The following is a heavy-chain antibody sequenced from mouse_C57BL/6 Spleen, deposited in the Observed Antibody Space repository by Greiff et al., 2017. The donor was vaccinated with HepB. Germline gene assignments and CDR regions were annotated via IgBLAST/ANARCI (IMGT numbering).Heavy chain of an antibody. CDR2: ISYDGSN. CDR3: ARGTMVRGWYFDV. J-gene: IGHJ1*03. V-gene: IGHV3-6*01. CDR1: GYSITSGYY. D-gene: IGHD2-2*01. Sequence: EVQRVESGPGLVKPSQSLSLTCSVTGYSITSGYYWNWIRQFPGNKLEWMGYISYDGSNNYNPSLKNRISITRDTSKNQFFLKLNSVTTEDTATYYCARGTMVRGWYFDVWGTGTTVTVSS.